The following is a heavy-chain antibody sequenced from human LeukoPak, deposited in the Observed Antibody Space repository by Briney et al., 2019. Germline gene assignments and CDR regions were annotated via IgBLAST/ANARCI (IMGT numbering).Heavy chain of an antibody. Sequence: SETLSRTCTVSGGSISSSSYYWGWIRQPPGKGLEWIGSIYYGGSTYYNPSLKSRVTISVDTSKNQFSLKLSSVTAADTAVYYCARVTGYTIEDYFDYWGQGTLVTVSS. CDR3: ARVTGYTIEDYFDY. V-gene: IGHV4-39*07. D-gene: IGHD3-9*01. CDR1: GGSISSSSYY. J-gene: IGHJ4*02. CDR2: IYYGGST.